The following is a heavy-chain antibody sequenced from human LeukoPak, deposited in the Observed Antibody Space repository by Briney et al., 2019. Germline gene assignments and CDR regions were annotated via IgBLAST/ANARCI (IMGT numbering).Heavy chain of an antibody. CDR2: IKNDGSST. V-gene: IGHV3-74*01. CDR1: GFTFSSYW. J-gene: IGHJ4*02. Sequence: GGSLRLSCAASGFTFSSYWMHWVRQAPGKGPVWVSRIKNDGSSTSYADSVKGRFAISRDNAKNTLYLQMNSLRAEDTAVYYCARDRAYNVLDYWGQGTLVTVSS. D-gene: IGHD3-10*02. CDR3: ARDRAYNVLDY.